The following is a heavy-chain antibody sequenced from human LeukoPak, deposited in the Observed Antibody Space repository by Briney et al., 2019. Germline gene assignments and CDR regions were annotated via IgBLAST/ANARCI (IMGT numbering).Heavy chain of an antibody. CDR2: INWNGGST. V-gene: IGHV3-20*04. CDR1: GFTFDDYG. Sequence: AGGSLRLSCAASGFTFDDYGMSWVRQAPGKGLEWVSGINWNGGSTGYADSVKGRFTISRDNAKNSLYLQMNSLRAEDTALYYCARDHLTVTTRGTTFDYWGQGTLVTVSS. J-gene: IGHJ4*02. D-gene: IGHD4-11*01. CDR3: ARDHLTVTTRGTTFDY.